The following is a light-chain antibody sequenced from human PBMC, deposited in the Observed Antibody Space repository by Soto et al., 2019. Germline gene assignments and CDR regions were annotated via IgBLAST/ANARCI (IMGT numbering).Light chain of an antibody. V-gene: IGKV1-5*01. Sequence: DVQFTQAPSTLSSSVLERFTITCRASQSIGNWLAWYQQKPGKAPNLLIYDASTLENGVPSRFSGSASGTDFTLTISSLQPYDFATYYCQQYNSYSPRTFGQGTKVDI. CDR2: DAS. J-gene: IGKJ1*01. CDR1: QSIGNW. CDR3: QQYNSYSPRT.